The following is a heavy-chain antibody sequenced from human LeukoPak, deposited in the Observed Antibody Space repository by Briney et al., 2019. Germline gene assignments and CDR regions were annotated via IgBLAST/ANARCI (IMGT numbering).Heavy chain of an antibody. J-gene: IGHJ4*02. D-gene: IGHD2-8*02. CDR2: INDSGST. CDR3: ASRVLASSDFDY. CDR1: GDSFSKYC. Sequence: PSETLSLTCADYGDSFSKYCWSWIRQPPGKGLEWIGEINDSGSTNYNPSLKSRVTISVDTSKNQFSLKLSSVTAADTAVYYCASRVLASSDFDYWGQGTLVTVSS. V-gene: IGHV4-34*01.